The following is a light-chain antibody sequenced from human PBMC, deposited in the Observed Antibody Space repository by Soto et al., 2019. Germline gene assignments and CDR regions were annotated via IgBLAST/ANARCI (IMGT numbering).Light chain of an antibody. V-gene: IGLV1-40*01. Sequence: QSVLTQPPSVSGAPGQTITISCTGSSSNIGAGYDVHWYQQLPGRAPKLLIYGNINRPSGVPDRFSASKSGTSASLAITGLQAGDEADYYCQSYDSSLSGVVFGGGTKGPS. CDR2: GNI. CDR1: SSNIGAGYD. J-gene: IGLJ2*01. CDR3: QSYDSSLSGVV.